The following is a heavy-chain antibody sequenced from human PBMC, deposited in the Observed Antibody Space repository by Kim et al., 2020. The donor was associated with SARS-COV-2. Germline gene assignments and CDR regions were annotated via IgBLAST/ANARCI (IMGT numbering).Heavy chain of an antibody. Sequence: GGSLRLSCVGSGFAFSTSWMTWVRQVPGKGLEWVANIKEDGRDTYYVDSVKGRFTITRDNAKSSVNLQMNSLRAEDTAVYYCARDPYDSSGYGAFDYWGQGTLVTVAS. CDR3: ARDPYDSSGYGAFDY. CDR2: IKEDGRDT. V-gene: IGHV3-7*01. D-gene: IGHD3-22*01. CDR1: GFAFSTSW. J-gene: IGHJ4*02.